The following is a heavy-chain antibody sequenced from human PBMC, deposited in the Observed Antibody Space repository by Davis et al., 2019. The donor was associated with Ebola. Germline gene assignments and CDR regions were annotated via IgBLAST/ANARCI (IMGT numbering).Heavy chain of an antibody. Sequence: GESLKISCAASGFTFSSHAMSWVRQAPGKGLEWVSGIGGSGGSIYYADSVEGRFTVSRDNSKNTLYLQMNSLRAEDTAVYYCAKGSTAMAWGQGTLVTVSS. CDR2: IGGSGGSI. CDR3: AKGSTAMA. D-gene: IGHD5-18*01. CDR1: GFTFSSHA. J-gene: IGHJ5*02. V-gene: IGHV3-23*01.